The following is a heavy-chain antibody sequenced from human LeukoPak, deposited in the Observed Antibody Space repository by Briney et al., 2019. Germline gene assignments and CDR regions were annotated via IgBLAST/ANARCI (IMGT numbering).Heavy chain of an antibody. CDR1: GFTLSSYW. J-gene: IGHJ6*03. CDR3: ARAGSDYDLWSGYYYYMDV. D-gene: IGHD3-3*01. V-gene: IGHV3-74*01. Sequence: GGSLRLSCTASGFTLSSYWVHWVRQAPGKGLVWVSRISTDGSSTSYADSVKGRFTISRDNAKNTLYLQMNSLRAEDTAMYYCARAGSDYDLWSGYYYYMDVWGKGTTVTVSS. CDR2: ISTDGSST.